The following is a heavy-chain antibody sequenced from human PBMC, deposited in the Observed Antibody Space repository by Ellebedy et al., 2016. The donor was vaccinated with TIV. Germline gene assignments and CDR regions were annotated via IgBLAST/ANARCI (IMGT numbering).Heavy chain of an antibody. CDR2: ISWNSGSI. V-gene: IGHV3-9*01. D-gene: IGHD3-22*01. CDR3: AKGLRRETVRGYYGAFDF. J-gene: IGHJ4*02. Sequence: SLKISCAGSGITFEDYAMHWVRQAPGKGLEWASTISWNSGSIAYADSVKGRFTISRDNAKNSLYLQMNSLRAEDTALYYCAKGLRRETVRGYYGAFDFWGPGTLVTVSS. CDR1: GITFEDYA.